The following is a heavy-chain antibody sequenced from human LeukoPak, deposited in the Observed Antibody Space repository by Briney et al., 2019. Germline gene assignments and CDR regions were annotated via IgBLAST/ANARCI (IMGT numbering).Heavy chain of an antibody. J-gene: IGHJ3*02. CDR3: ARGTGDAFDI. V-gene: IGHV1-8*02. CDR1: GGTFSSYA. Sequence: ASVKVSCKASGGTFSSYAISWVRQATGQGLEWMGWMNPNSGNTGYAQKFQGRVTMTRNTSISTAYMELSSLRSEDTAVYYCARGTGDAFDIWGQGTMVTVSS. D-gene: IGHD1-1*01. CDR2: MNPNSGNT.